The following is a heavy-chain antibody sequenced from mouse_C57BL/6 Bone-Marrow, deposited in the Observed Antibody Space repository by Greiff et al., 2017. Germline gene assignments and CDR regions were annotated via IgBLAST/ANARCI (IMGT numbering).Heavy chain of an antibody. CDR1: GYTFTDYN. D-gene: IGHD2-5*01. V-gene: IGHV1-18*01. CDR3: ARYSNYVGQYYFDY. CDR2: INPNNGGT. J-gene: IGHJ2*01. Sequence: VQLQQSGPELVKPGASVKIPCKASGYTFTDYNMDWVKQSHGKSLEWIGDINPNNGGTIYNQKFKGKATLTVDKSSSTAYMELRSLTSEDTADYYCARYSNYVGQYYFDYWGQGTTLTVSS.